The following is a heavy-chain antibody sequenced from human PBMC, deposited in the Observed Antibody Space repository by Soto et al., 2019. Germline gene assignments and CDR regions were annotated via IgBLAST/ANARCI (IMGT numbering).Heavy chain of an antibody. D-gene: IGHD2-8*01. CDR3: ARGDSTDCSNGVCSFFYNHDMDV. CDR2: INPKSGGT. CDR1: GYSFTDYH. V-gene: IGHV1-2*04. J-gene: IGHJ6*02. Sequence: ASVKVSCKASGYSFTDYHIHWVRQAPGQGLEWLGRINPKSGGTSTAQKFQGWVTMTTDASISTASMELTRLTSDDTAIYYCARGDSTDCSNGVCSFFYNHDMDVWGQGTTVTVSS.